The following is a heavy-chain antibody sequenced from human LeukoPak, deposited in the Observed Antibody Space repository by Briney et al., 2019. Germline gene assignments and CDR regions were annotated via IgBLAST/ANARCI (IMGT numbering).Heavy chain of an antibody. CDR2: IYSGGST. J-gene: IGHJ3*02. CDR3: ARDRIYDSSGYPSPDAFDI. Sequence: GGSLRLSCAGSGFTVSSNYMSWVRQAPGKGPEWVSVIYSGGSTYYADSVKGRFTISRHNSKNTLYLQMNSLKPEDTAVYYCARDRIYDSSGYPSPDAFDIWGQGTMVTVSS. D-gene: IGHD3-22*01. CDR1: GFTVSSNY. V-gene: IGHV3-53*04.